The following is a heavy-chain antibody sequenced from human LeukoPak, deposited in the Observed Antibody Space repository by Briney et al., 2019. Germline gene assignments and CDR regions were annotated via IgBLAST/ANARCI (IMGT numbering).Heavy chain of an antibody. CDR3: ARAGGGSYYLDV. CDR1: GDRVSSNSAA. J-gene: IGHJ6*03. V-gene: IGHV6-1*01. Sequence: SQTLSLICAISGDRVSSNSAAWNWIRQSPSRGLEWLGRTYYTSKWYTNYAVSVKSRITIKPDTSKTQFSLQLNSVTPEDMAVYYCARAGGGSYYLDVWGKGTTVTVSS. D-gene: IGHD2-15*01. CDR2: TYYTSKWYT.